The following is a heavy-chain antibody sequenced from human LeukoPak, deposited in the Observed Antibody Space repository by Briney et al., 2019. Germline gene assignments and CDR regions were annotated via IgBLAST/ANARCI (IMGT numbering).Heavy chain of an antibody. J-gene: IGHJ4*02. CDR2: INHSGST. CDR3: AGRSLDFWSGYYVYYFAY. V-gene: IGHV4-34*01. Sequence: SETLSLTCAVYGGSFSGYYWSWIRQPPGKGLEWIGEINHSGSTNYNPSLKSRVTISVDTSKNQFSLKLSSVTAADPPVYYCAGRSLDFWSGYYVYYFAYGGQGTLVTVSS. CDR1: GGSFSGYY. D-gene: IGHD3-3*01.